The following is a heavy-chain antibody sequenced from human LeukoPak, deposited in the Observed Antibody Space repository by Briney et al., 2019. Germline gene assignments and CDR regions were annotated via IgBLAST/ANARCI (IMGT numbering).Heavy chain of an antibody. J-gene: IGHJ3*02. V-gene: IGHV3-23*01. CDR2: ISGGDGST. CDR3: AKRYCSSTTCYWVAFDI. Sequence: PGGSLRLSCAASGFTFSNYAMSWVRQAPGKGLEWVSGISGGDGSTYYADSVKGRFTISRDNSKNTLYLQMNSLRAEDTAIYYCAKRYCSSTTCYWVAFDIWGQGTMVTVSS. CDR1: GFTFSNYA. D-gene: IGHD2-2*01.